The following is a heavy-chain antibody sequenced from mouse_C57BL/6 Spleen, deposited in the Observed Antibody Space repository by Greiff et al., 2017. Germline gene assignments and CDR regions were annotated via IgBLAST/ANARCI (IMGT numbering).Heavy chain of an antibody. J-gene: IGHJ4*01. D-gene: IGHD1-1*01. Sequence: VQLKQSGPGLVQPSQSLSITCTVSGFSLTSYGVHWVRQSPGKGLEWLGVIWSGGGTDYNAAFISSLSISKGKSKSQGFVKMNRLQAEDTAIYYCARTHDYYGSSYPFDYAMDYWGQGTSGTVSS. V-gene: IGHV2-2*01. CDR2: IWSGGGT. CDR3: ARTHDYYGSSYPFDYAMDY. CDR1: GFSLTSYG.